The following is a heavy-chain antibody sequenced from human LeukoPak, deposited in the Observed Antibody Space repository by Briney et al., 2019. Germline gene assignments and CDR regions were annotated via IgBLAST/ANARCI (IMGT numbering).Heavy chain of an antibody. D-gene: IGHD3-22*01. J-gene: IGHJ4*02. V-gene: IGHV3-21*06. CDR3: ARLRRNSDKSGFFYYYDY. CDR2: INTVASYI. Sequence: GGSLRLSCAASGLTFSSFSFNWVRQGPGKGLEWVSSINTVASYIYYADSVKGRFTISRDNAKNSLYLQMNSLRAEDTGVYYCARLRRNSDKSGFFYYYDYWGQGTLVTVSS. CDR1: GLTFSSFS.